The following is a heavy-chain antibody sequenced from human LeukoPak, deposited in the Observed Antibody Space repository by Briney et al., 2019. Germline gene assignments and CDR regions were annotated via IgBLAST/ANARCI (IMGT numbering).Heavy chain of an antibody. Sequence: GGSLRLSCAASGFTFSSYAMSWVRQAPGKGLEWVSSISGSGGSTYYADAVKGRFTISRDNSKNTLYLQMNSLRAEDTAVYYCAKAHYYDGGVDYWGQGTLVTVSS. D-gene: IGHD3-22*01. CDR2: ISGSGGST. J-gene: IGHJ4*02. V-gene: IGHV3-23*01. CDR1: GFTFSSYA. CDR3: AKAHYYDGGVDY.